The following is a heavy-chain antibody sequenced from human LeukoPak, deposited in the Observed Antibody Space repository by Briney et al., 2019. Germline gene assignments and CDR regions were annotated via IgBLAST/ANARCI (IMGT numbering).Heavy chain of an antibody. D-gene: IGHD3-22*01. CDR2: IYYSGST. V-gene: IGHV4-59*01. Sequence: NPSETLSITCTVSGGSISSYYWSWIRQPPGKGLEWIGYIYYSGSTNYNPSLKSRVTISVDTSKNQFSLKLSSVTAADTAVYYCARGDTYYYDSSGYYYNWFDPWGQGTLVTVSS. CDR1: GGSISSYY. CDR3: ARGDTYYYDSSGYYYNWFDP. J-gene: IGHJ5*02.